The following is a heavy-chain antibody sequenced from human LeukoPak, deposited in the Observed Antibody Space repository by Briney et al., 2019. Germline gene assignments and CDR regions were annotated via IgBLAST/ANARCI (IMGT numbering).Heavy chain of an antibody. Sequence: QPGRSLRLSCAASGFTFSSYGMHWVRQAPGKGLEWVAVMSYDGNNKYYADSVKGRFTISRDNSKNTLYLQMNSLRAEDTAVYYCAKDYYDILTGYYGPDYWGQGTLVTVSS. CDR2: MSYDGNNK. J-gene: IGHJ4*02. CDR3: AKDYYDILTGYYGPDY. CDR1: GFTFSSYG. D-gene: IGHD3-9*01. V-gene: IGHV3-30*18.